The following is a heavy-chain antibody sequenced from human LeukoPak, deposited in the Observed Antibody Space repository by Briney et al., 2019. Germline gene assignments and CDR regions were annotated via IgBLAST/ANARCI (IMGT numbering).Heavy chain of an antibody. CDR3: ARYIVVVPAAPYFDY. CDR1: GGSLSGYY. CDR2: INHSGST. D-gene: IGHD2-2*01. J-gene: IGHJ4*02. Sequence: PSETLSLTCAVYGGSLSGYYWSWIRQPPGKGLEWIGEINHSGSTNYNPSLKSRVTISVDTSKNQFSLKLSSVTAADTAVYYCARYIVVVPAAPYFDYWGQGTLVTVSS. V-gene: IGHV4-34*01.